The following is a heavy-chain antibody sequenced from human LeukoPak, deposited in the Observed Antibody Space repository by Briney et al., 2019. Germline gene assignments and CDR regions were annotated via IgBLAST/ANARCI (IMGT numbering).Heavy chain of an antibody. D-gene: IGHD3-9*01. CDR1: GFTVSSNY. J-gene: IGHJ4*02. CDR2: IYSGGST. V-gene: IGHV3-66*01. CDR3: ARATGDILTGYYFDY. Sequence: PGGSLRLSCAASGFTVSSNYMSWVRQAPGKGLEWVSVIYSGGSTYYADSVKGRFTISRDNSKNTLYLQMNSLRAEDTAVYYCARATGDILTGYYFDYWGQGTLVTVSS.